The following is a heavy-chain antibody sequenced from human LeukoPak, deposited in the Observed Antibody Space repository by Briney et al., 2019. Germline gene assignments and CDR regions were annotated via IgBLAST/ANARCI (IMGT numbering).Heavy chain of an antibody. V-gene: IGHV4-59*01. CDR2: IYYSGTT. CDR3: ARVRRDGYNSPDY. CDR1: GGSISSYY. J-gene: IGHJ4*02. Sequence: SETLSLTCTVSGGSISSYYWSWIRQPPGKGLECIGYIYYSGTTYYNPSLKSRVTISVDTSKNQFSLKLSSVTAADTAVYYCARVRRDGYNSPDYWGQGTLVTVSS. D-gene: IGHD5-24*01.